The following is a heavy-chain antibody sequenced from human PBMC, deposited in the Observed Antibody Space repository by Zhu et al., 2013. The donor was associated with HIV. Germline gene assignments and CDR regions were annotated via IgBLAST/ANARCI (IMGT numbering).Heavy chain of an antibody. CDR2: SYSGST. J-gene: IGHJ6*03. D-gene: IGHD2-15*01. V-gene: IGHV4-30-4*08. CDR3: ARHPPYECGVGLCYRGYYMDV. CDR1: GSISSGDYY. Sequence: VQLQEWAQDCEAFTDPVPHLHCLCGSISSGDYYWSWIRQPPREGPGVDWVYSYSGSTTYNPSFKSRVTISVDTPKNQFSLKVRSMTAADTAVYYCARHPPYECGVGLCYRGYYMDVWGKGTLVTVSS.